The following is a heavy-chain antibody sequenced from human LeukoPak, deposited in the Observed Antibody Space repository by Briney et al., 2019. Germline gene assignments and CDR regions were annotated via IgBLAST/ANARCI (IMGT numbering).Heavy chain of an antibody. J-gene: IGHJ4*02. V-gene: IGHV4-61*01. CDR1: GGSVSSGSYY. CDR2: IYYSGST. D-gene: IGHD3-3*01. Sequence: PSETLSLTCTVSGGSVSSGSYYWSWIRQPPGKGLEWIGYIYYSGSTNYNPSLKSRVTISVDTSKNQFSLKLSSVTAADTAVYYCARGPMYYDFWSGYHAFDYWGQGTLVTVSS. CDR3: ARGPMYYDFWSGYHAFDY.